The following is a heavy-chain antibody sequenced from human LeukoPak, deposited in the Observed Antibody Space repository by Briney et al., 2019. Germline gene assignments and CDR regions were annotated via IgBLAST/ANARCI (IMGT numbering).Heavy chain of an antibody. V-gene: IGHV3-21*01. J-gene: IGHJ4*02. CDR1: GFTFSSYS. CDR3: ASCPEHYGVFRRSYFDY. D-gene: IGHD4-17*01. Sequence: PGGSLRLSCAASGFTFSSYSMNWVRQAPGKGLEWVSSISSGSSYIYYADSMNVRFTISRDNAKTPLYLQMNSLRAEDTAVYYCASCPEHYGVFRRSYFDYWGQGTLVTVSS. CDR2: ISSGSSYI.